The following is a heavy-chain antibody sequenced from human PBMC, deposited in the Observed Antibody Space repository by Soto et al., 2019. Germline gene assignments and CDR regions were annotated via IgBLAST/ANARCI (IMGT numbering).Heavy chain of an antibody. CDR3: ARDVGSSWYYWFDP. V-gene: IGHV4-4*07. CDR1: GGSISSYY. D-gene: IGHD6-13*01. J-gene: IGHJ5*02. Sequence: QVQLQESGPGLVKPSETLSLTCTVSGGSISSYYWSWIRQPAGKGLGWVGRIYTSGSTNYNPSLKSRVTMSVDTSKNQFSLKLSSVTAADTAVYYCARDVGSSWYYWFDPCGQGTLVTVSS. CDR2: IYTSGST.